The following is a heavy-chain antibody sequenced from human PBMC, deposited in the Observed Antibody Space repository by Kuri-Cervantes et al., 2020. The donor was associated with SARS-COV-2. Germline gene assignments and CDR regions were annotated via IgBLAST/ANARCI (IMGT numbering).Heavy chain of an antibody. V-gene: IGHV1-2*04. CDR3: ARGGWNYWDFQH. CDR1: GYTFTSYD. Sequence: VSCKASGYTFTSYDINWVRQAPGQGLEWMGWINPNSGGTNYAQKFQGWVTMTRDTSISTAYMELSRLRSDDTAVYYCARGGWNYWDFQHWGQGTLVTFSS. CDR2: INPNSGGT. D-gene: IGHD1-7*01. J-gene: IGHJ1*01.